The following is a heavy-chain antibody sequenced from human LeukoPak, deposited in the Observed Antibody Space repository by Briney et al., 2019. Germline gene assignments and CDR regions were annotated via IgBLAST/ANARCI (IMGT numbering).Heavy chain of an antibody. CDR3: ATLSSPRGVVDY. D-gene: IGHD3-10*01. Sequence: SETLSLTCTVSGGAISSYYWRWIRQPPGKGLEWIGYIYYSGSTNYNPSLKSRVTISVDTSKNQFSLKLSSVTAADTAAYYCATLSSPRGVVDYWGQGTLVTVSS. CDR1: GGAISSYY. J-gene: IGHJ4*02. CDR2: IYYSGST. V-gene: IGHV4-59*08.